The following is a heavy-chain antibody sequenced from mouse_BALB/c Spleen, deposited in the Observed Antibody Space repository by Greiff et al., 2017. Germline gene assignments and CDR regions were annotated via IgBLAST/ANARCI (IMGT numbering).Heavy chain of an antibody. CDR3: VRHRYAMDY. J-gene: IGHJ4*01. CDR2: IRSKSNNYAT. V-gene: IGHV10-1*02. Sequence: EVQLVESGGGLVQPKGSLKLSCAASGFTFNTYAMNWVRQAPGKGLEWVARIRSKSNNYATYYADSVKDRFTISRDDSQSMLYLQMNNLKTEDTAMYYCVRHRYAMDYWGQGTSVTVSS. CDR1: GFTFNTYA.